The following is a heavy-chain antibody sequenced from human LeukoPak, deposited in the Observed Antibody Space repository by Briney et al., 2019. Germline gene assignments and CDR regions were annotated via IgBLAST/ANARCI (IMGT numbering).Heavy chain of an antibody. CDR1: GFTFSSYA. Sequence: GGSLRLSCAASGFTFSSYAMNWFRQAPGKGLEWVSFISDSGGSTYYAESVKGRFTISRDNSKNTLYLQMNSLRAEDTAVYYCAKDREYFDYWGQGTLVTVSS. D-gene: IGHD1-26*01. V-gene: IGHV3-23*01. CDR3: AKDREYFDY. J-gene: IGHJ4*02. CDR2: ISDSGGST.